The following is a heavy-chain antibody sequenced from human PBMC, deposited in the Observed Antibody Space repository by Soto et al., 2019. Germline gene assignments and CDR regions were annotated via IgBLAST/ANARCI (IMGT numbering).Heavy chain of an antibody. CDR3: AKEGSRVVVAATLGPTLGILDY. CDR1: GFTFSSYG. D-gene: IGHD2-15*01. J-gene: IGHJ4*02. V-gene: IGHV3-30*18. CDR2: ISYDGSNK. Sequence: GGSLRLSCAASGFTFSSYGMHWVRQAPGKGLEWVAVISYDGSNKYYADSVKGRFTISRDNSKNTLYLQMNSLRAEDTAVYYCAKEGSRVVVAATLGPTLGILDYWGQGTLVTVSS.